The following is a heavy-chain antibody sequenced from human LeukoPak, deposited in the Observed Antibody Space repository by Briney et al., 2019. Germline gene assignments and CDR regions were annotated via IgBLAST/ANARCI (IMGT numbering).Heavy chain of an antibody. V-gene: IGHV4-59*01. Sequence: SETLSLTCTVSGGSISSYYWSWVRQPPGKGLEWIGYIYYSGSTNYNPSLKSRVTISVDTSKNQFSLKLSSVTAADTAVYYCARGASGWSGYYHYYYYMDVWGKGTTVTVSS. CDR2: IYYSGST. D-gene: IGHD3-3*01. CDR1: GGSISSYY. J-gene: IGHJ6*03. CDR3: ARGASGWSGYYHYYYYMDV.